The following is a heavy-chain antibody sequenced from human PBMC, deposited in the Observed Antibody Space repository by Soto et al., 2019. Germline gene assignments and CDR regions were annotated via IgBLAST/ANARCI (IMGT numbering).Heavy chain of an antibody. CDR3: AKGPTIFGVVITYSYYYGFDV. J-gene: IGHJ6*02. D-gene: IGHD3-3*01. CDR2: ISGSGGST. V-gene: IGHV3-23*01. CDR1: GFIISNYA. Sequence: GGSLRLSCAASGFIISNYALSWVRQAPGKGLEWVSAISGSGGSTYYADSVKGRFTISRDSSKNTLYLQMNNLRAEDTAVYYCAKGPTIFGVVITYSYYYGFDVCGQGTTVTVSS.